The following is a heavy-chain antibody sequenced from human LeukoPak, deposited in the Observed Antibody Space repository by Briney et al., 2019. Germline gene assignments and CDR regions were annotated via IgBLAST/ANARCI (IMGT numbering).Heavy chain of an antibody. CDR2: ISGSGGST. D-gene: IGHD3-3*01. J-gene: IGHJ4*02. V-gene: IGHV3-23*01. CDR1: GFTFSSYA. CDR3: AKDRDYDFWSGYLFDY. Sequence: GGSLRLSCAASGFTFSSYAMSWVRQAPGKGLEWVSAISGSGGSTYYADSVKGRFTISRDNSKNTLYLQMNSLRAEDTAVYYCAKDRDYDFWSGYLFDYWGQGTLVTVSS.